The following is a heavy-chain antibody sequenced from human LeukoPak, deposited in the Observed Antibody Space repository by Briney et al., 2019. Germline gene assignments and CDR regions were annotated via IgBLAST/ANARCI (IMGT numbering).Heavy chain of an antibody. CDR1: GFTFSSYA. D-gene: IGHD3-22*01. J-gene: IGHJ4*02. V-gene: IGHV3-23*01. CDR2: ISGSGGST. Sequence: GGSLRLSCAASGFTFSSYAMSWVRQAPGKGLEWVSAISGSGGSTYYADSVKGRFTISRDNSKNTLYLQMNSLRAEDTAVYYCAKEDYYDSSGYYQKKDYWGQGTLVAVSS. CDR3: AKEDYYDSSGYYQKKDY.